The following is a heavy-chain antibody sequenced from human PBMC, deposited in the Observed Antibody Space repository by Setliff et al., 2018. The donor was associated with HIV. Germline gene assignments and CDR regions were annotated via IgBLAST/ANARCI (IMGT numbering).Heavy chain of an antibody. V-gene: IGHV1-69*13. CDR3: AKDRVSGWNNWFDP. J-gene: IGHJ5*02. Sequence: SVKVSCKASGGTLSTSAIGWLRQAPGQGLEWMGGVIPIFGTANYAQKFQGRVTITADESTSTAYMELSSLRSEDTAIYYCAKDRVSGWNNWFDPWGQGTLVTV. CDR1: GGTLSTSA. D-gene: IGHD6-19*01. CDR2: VIPIFGTA.